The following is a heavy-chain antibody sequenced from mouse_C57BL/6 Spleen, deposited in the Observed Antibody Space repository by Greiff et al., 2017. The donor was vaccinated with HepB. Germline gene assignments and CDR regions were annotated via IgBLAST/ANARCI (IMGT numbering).Heavy chain of an antibody. CDR2: IWTGGGT. CDR1: GFSLTSYA. D-gene: IGHD2-10*02. V-gene: IGHV2-9-1*01. CDR3: ARKRGMEIIPEDYYAMDY. Sequence: QVQLKESGPGLVAPSQSLSIACTVSGFSLTSYAISWVRQPPGKGLEWLGVIWTGGGTNYNSALKSRLSISKDNSKSQVFLKMNSLQTDDTARYYCARKRGMEIIPEDYYAMDYWGQGTSVTVSS. J-gene: IGHJ4*01.